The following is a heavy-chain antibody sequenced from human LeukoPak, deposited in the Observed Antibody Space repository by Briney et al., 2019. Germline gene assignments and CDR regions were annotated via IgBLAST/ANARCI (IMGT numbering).Heavy chain of an antibody. J-gene: IGHJ3*02. CDR1: GFTFSDYY. CDR2: ISSSGSTI. Sequence: GGSLRLSCSASGFTFSDYYMSWIRQAPGKGLEWVSYISSSGSTIYYADSVKGRFTISRDNAKNSLYLQMNSLRAEDTAVYYCARDREVTHTYDIWGQGTMVTVSS. V-gene: IGHV3-11*01. D-gene: IGHD2-21*02. CDR3: ARDREVTHTYDI.